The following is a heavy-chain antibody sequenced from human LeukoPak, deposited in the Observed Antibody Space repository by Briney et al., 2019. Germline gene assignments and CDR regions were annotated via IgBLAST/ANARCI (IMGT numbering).Heavy chain of an antibody. CDR2: ISAYNGDT. D-gene: IGHD3-22*01. Sequence: ASVKVSCKASGYTFSSYGITWVRQAPGQGLEWMGWISAYNGDTKYAQNVQGRVTMTTDTSTSTAYMELRSLRSDDTAVYYCARGPHYYDSSGYYLDHWGQGTLVIVSS. CDR3: ARGPHYYDSSGYYLDH. J-gene: IGHJ4*02. V-gene: IGHV1-18*01. CDR1: GYTFSSYG.